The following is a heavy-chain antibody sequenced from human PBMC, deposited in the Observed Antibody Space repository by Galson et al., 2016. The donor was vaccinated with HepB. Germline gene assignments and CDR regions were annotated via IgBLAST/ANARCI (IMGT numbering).Heavy chain of an antibody. D-gene: IGHD3-10*01. V-gene: IGHV1-3*01. CDR2: INAGNGNT. CDR1: GYIFTSYA. CDR3: ATDRGPLRSAYVYYYGMDV. Sequence: SVKVSCKASGYIFTSYAMHWVRQAPGQRLEWMGWINAGNGNTKYSPKFQGRVTITRDTSATTAYMELRSLRSEDTAVYYCATDRGPLRSAYVYYYGMDVWGQGTTITVSS. J-gene: IGHJ6*02.